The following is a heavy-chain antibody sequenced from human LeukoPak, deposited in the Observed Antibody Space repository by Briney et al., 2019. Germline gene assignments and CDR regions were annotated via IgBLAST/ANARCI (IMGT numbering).Heavy chain of an antibody. D-gene: IGHD1-26*01. CDR1: GYTFTSYG. J-gene: IGHJ5*02. Sequence: APVKVSCKASGYTFTSYGISWVRQAPGQGLEWMGWISAYNGNTNYPQKLQGRVTMTTDTSTSTAYMELRSLRSDGTAVYYCARDLQGSGSYPTPRFDPWGQGTLVTVSS. CDR3: ARDLQGSGSYPTPRFDP. V-gene: IGHV1-18*01. CDR2: ISAYNGNT.